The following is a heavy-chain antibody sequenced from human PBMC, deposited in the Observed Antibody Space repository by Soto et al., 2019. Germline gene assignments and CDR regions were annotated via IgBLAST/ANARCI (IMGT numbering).Heavy chain of an antibody. CDR2: IIPMFGTP. J-gene: IGHJ6*01. CDR1: AGTFRSYA. V-gene: IGHV1-69*01. D-gene: IGHD2-21*01. Sequence: QVQLLQSGAEVKRSGTSVKVSCKAAAGTFRSYAMSWARQAPGQGLEWMGGIIPMFGTPNYAQNFKGRLTITADVPARIAYLAVSSLRSVDMAVDYWTGAVVAVIYFGYHPSATYACGQGNPATAS. CDR3: TGAVVAVIYFGYHPSATYA.